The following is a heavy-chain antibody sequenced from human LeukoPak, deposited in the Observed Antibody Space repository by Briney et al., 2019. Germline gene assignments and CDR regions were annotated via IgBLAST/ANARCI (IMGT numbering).Heavy chain of an antibody. CDR1: GGSISSSSYY. CDR3: ARRPEWELLGGDAFDI. J-gene: IGHJ3*02. D-gene: IGHD1-26*01. CDR2: IYYSGST. V-gene: IGHV4-39*01. Sequence: SETLSLTCTVSGGSISSSSYYWGWIRQPPGKGLEWIGSIYYSGSTYYNPSLKSRVTISVDTSKNQFSLKLSSVTAADTAVYYCARRPEWELLGGDAFDIWGQGTMVTVSS.